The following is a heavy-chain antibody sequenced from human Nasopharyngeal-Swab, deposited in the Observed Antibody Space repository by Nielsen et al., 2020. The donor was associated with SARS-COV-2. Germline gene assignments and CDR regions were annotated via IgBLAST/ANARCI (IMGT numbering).Heavy chain of an antibody. D-gene: IGHD2-2*01. Sequence: GGSLRLSCADSGFNFNTSWMTWVRQAPGKGLEWVANINPDGSEMQYVDSVKGRFTISRDNAENSLYLHMNSLRGDDTAVYYCAHYASAAHWGQGTLVTVSS. CDR1: GFNFNTSW. V-gene: IGHV3-7*03. CDR2: INPDGSEM. J-gene: IGHJ4*02. CDR3: AHYASAAH.